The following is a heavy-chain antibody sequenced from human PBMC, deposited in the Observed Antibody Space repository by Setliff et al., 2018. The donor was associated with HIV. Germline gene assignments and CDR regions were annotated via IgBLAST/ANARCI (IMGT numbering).Heavy chain of an antibody. D-gene: IGHD2-21*02. Sequence: GGSLRLSCAASGFTFSTYGMQWVRQAPGKGLEWVAFIRYDGSNQYYAGSVKGRFTISRDNSKNTLYLQMNSLGAKDTAVYYCAKCGGVTCYSASWYFDYWGQGTLVTVSS. CDR3: AKCGGVTCYSASWYFDY. J-gene: IGHJ4*02. CDR1: GFTFSTYG. V-gene: IGHV3-30*02. CDR2: IRYDGSNQ.